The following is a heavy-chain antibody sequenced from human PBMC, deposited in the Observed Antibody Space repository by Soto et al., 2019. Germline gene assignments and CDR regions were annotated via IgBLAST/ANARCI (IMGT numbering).Heavy chain of an antibody. V-gene: IGHV3-21*01. CDR1: GFTFSSYS. CDR2: ISSSSYI. Sequence: GGSLRLSCAASGFTFSSYSMNWVRQAPGKGLEWVSSISSSSYIYYADSVKGRFTISRDNAKNSLYLQMNSLRAEDTAVYYCARVMYSSSPGDYYYYYGMDVWGQGTTVTVSS. J-gene: IGHJ6*02. D-gene: IGHD6-6*01. CDR3: ARVMYSSSPGDYYYYYGMDV.